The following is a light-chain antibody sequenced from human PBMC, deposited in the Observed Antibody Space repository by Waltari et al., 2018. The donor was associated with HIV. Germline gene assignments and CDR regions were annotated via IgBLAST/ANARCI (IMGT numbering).Light chain of an antibody. V-gene: IGKV3-11*01. J-gene: IGKJ1*01. CDR1: QSVRSY. Sequence: EIVLTQSPATLSLSPGERATLSCRASQSVRSYLAWYQQKPGQAPRLLIYDASNRATGIPARFSGSGSGTDFTLTISSLESEDFAVYYCQQRRNWPKTFGQGTKVEIK. CDR2: DAS. CDR3: QQRRNWPKT.